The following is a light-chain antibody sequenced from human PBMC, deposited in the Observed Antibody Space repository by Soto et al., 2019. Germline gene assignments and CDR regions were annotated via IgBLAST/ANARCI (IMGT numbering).Light chain of an antibody. J-gene: IGLJ1*01. CDR1: SSDVGGYNY. CDR2: EVS. Sequence: LTQPPSASWSPGQSVTISCTGTSSDVGGYNYVSWYQQLPGKAPKLMIYEVSKRPSGVPDRFSGSKSGNTASLTVSGLQAEDEADYYCSSYAGSNRVFGTGTKVTVL. V-gene: IGLV2-8*01. CDR3: SSYAGSNRV.